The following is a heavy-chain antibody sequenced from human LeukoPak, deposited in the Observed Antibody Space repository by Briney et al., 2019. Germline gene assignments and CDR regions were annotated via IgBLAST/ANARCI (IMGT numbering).Heavy chain of an antibody. CDR2: ISYDGSNK. V-gene: IGHV3-30*18. D-gene: IGHD6-19*01. Sequence: GGSLRLSCAASGFTFSSYGMHWVRQAPGKGLEWVAVISYDGSNKYYADSVKGRFTISRDNSKNTLYLQMNSLRAEDTAVYYCAKDQSSGWTGDDYWGQGTLVTVS. CDR3: AKDQSSGWTGDDY. J-gene: IGHJ4*02. CDR1: GFTFSSYG.